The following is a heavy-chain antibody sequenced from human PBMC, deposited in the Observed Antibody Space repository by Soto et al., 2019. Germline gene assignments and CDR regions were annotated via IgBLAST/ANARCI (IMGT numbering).Heavy chain of an antibody. D-gene: IGHD6-6*01. V-gene: IGHV1-69*13. J-gene: IGHJ6*02. CDR2: IIPIFGTA. CDR1: GGTFSSYA. Sequence: SVKVSCKASGGTFSSYAISWVRQAPGQGLEWMGGIIPIFGTANYAQKFQGRVTITADESTSKAYMELSSLGSEDTAVYYCARDNPSGGAARPYYYYGMDVWGQGTTVTVSS. CDR3: ARDNPSGGAARPYYYYGMDV.